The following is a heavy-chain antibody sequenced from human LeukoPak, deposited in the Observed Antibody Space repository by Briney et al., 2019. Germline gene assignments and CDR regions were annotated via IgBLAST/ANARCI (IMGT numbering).Heavy chain of an antibody. CDR3: ARALAVAGRDPSKNYFDY. Sequence: GGSLRLSCAASGFTFSSYSMNWVRQAPGKGLEWVSSISSSSSYIYYADSVKGRFTISRDNAKNSLYLQMNSLRAEDTAVYYCARALAVAGRDPSKNYFDYWGQGTLVTVSS. CDR2: ISSSSSYI. J-gene: IGHJ4*02. CDR1: GFTFSSYS. V-gene: IGHV3-21*01. D-gene: IGHD6-19*01.